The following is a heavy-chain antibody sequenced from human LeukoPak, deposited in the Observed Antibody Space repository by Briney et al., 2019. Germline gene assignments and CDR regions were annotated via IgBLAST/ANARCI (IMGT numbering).Heavy chain of an antibody. D-gene: IGHD2-15*01. Sequence: GASEKVSCKAAGYTFTGYYMFWVRQAPGQGLEWMGRINPNSGGTNYAQKFQGRVSMTRDTSISTAYMELSRLRSDDTAVYYCARGYCSGGSCYSVENWFDPWGQGTLVTV. CDR2: INPNSGGT. CDR1: GYTFTGYY. CDR3: ARGYCSGGSCYSVENWFDP. J-gene: IGHJ5*02. V-gene: IGHV1-2*06.